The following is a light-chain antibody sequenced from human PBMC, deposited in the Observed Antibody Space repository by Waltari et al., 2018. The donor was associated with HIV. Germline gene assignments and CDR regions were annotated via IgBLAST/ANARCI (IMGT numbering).Light chain of an antibody. CDR1: PSNIRNNS. CDR3: ASWDDTLGVV. V-gene: IGLV1-44*01. Sequence: QSVLTQPPSASGTPGQRVTIPCSGSPSNIRNNSVNWYQQFPGSAPKLLLYSNSQRPLGVPDRFSGSKSGSSASLAISGPQADDEAHYYCASWDDTLGVVFGGGTTLTVL. J-gene: IGLJ2*01. CDR2: SNS.